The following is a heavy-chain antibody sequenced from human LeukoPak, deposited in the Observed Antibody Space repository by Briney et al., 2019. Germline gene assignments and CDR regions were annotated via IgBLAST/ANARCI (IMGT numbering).Heavy chain of an antibody. V-gene: IGHV1-2*02. CDR1: GYTFTRYY. CDR2: INPNSGGT. D-gene: IGHD3-10*01. CDR3: ALGSGSYYNLGFYFDY. Sequence: ASLKVSCKASGYTFTRYYMHWVRQAPGQGLEWIGWINPNSGGTNYAQKFQGRVTMTRDTSISTAYMELSRLRSDDTAVYYCALGSGSYYNLGFYFDYWGQGTLVTVSS. J-gene: IGHJ4*02.